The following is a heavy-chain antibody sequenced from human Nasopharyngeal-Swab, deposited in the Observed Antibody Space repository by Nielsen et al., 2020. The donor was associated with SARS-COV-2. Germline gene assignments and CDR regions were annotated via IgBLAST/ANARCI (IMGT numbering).Heavy chain of an antibody. CDR3: ARGRGQDSSGYYYRGDSYYGMDV. J-gene: IGHJ6*02. Sequence: SETLSLTCTVSGGSISSSSYYWGWIRQPPGKGLEWIGTIYYSGSTYYNPSLKSRVTISVDTSKNQFSLKLSSVTAADTAVYYCARGRGQDSSGYYYRGDSYYGMDVWGQGTTVTVSS. CDR1: GGSISSSSYY. V-gene: IGHV4-39*01. D-gene: IGHD3-22*01. CDR2: IYYSGST.